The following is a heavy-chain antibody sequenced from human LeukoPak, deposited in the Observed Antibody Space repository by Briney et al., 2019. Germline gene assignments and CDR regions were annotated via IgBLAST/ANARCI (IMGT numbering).Heavy chain of an antibody. CDR2: INPNSGGT. D-gene: IGHD5-18*01. CDR1: GYTFTGYY. J-gene: IGHJ4*02. Sequence: GASVKVSCKASGYTFTGYYMHWVRQAPGHGLEWMGRINPNSGGTNYAQKFQGRVTMTRDTSISTAYMELSRLRSDDTAVYYCARDEIRGYRYGGNYWGQGTLVTVSS. CDR3: ARDEIRGYRYGGNY. V-gene: IGHV1-2*06.